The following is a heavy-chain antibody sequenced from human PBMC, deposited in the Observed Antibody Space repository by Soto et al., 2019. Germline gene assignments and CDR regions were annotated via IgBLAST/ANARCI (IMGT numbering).Heavy chain of an antibody. CDR3: AKTITLSPSDDSRGRGALIDH. J-gene: IGHJ4*02. D-gene: IGHD6-19*01. V-gene: IGHV3-30*18. Sequence: QVHLVESGGGVVQPGGSLRLSCAASGFTFSVFGMHWVRQAPGKGPEWVAVISHEGNSKHYADSVKGRFTISRDNAKNTLSLLMDSLRPEDTARYYCAKTITLSPSDDSRGRGALIDHWGQGTLVTVSS. CDR1: GFTFSVFG. CDR2: ISHEGNSK.